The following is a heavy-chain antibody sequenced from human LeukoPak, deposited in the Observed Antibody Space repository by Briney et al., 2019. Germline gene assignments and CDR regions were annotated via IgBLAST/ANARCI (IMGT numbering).Heavy chain of an antibody. Sequence: SGGSLRLSCAASGFTFSSYSMNWVRQAPGKGLEWVSSISSSSSYIYYADSVKGRFTISRDNAKNSLYLQMNSLRAEDTAVYYCARDRGYCSSTSCYEVAFDYWGQGTLVTVSS. J-gene: IGHJ4*02. CDR2: ISSSSSYI. CDR3: ARDRGYCSSTSCYEVAFDY. CDR1: GFTFSSYS. V-gene: IGHV3-21*01. D-gene: IGHD2-2*01.